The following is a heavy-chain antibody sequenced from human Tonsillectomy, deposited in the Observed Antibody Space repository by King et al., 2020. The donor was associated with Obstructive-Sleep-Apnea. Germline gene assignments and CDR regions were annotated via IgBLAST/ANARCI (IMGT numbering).Heavy chain of an antibody. CDR3: ARQQQVGTPLHYGMDV. J-gene: IGHJ6*02. CDR1: GFSLSTNGMC. CDR2: IHWDDDK. D-gene: IGHD4-23*01. V-gene: IGHV2-70*11. Sequence: TLKESGPALVKPTQTLTLTCTFSGFSLSTNGMCVSWIRQPPGKALEWLARIHWDDDKYYSTSLKNRLTIPQDTSKNQVVLTMTNMDPVDTATYYCARQQQVGTPLHYGMDVWGQGTTVTVSS.